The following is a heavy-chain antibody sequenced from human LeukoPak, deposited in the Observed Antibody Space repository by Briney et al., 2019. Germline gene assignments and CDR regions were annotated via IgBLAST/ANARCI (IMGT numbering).Heavy chain of an antibody. Sequence: GGSLRLSCAASGFTFDDYTMQWVRQAPGKGLEWVSLISWDGGSTYYADSVKGRFTISRDNSKNSLYLQMNSLRTEDTALYYCAKAADDSSGYLDYWGQGTLVTVSS. CDR1: GFTFDDYT. V-gene: IGHV3-43*01. CDR2: ISWDGGST. D-gene: IGHD3-22*01. J-gene: IGHJ4*02. CDR3: AKAADDSSGYLDY.